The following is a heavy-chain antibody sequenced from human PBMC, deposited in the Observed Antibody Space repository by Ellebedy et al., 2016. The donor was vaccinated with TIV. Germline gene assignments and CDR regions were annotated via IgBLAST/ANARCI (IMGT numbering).Heavy chain of an antibody. Sequence: ASVKVSXXASGDTFTNFDINWVRQAAGQGLEWMGWMNPHGNTGYAQKFLGRVTLSRDTSISTAYMELSSLRSEDTAVYYCARYISGSGFHHWGQGTRVTVSS. V-gene: IGHV1-8*02. J-gene: IGHJ4*02. CDR2: MNPHGNT. D-gene: IGHD5-18*01. CDR1: GDTFTNFD. CDR3: ARYISGSGFHH.